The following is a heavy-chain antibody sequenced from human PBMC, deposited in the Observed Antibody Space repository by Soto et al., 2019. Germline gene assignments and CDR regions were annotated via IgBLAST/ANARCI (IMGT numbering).Heavy chain of an antibody. Sequence: EVQLVESGGGLVQPGGSLRLSCVASGFTFSSYYMYWVRQAPGKGLAWVARISPDGSYTISADSVKGRFTISRDNAKNTLYLQMNSVSAEDTAVYYCSRDPGFGAIDYWGQGTLVTVSS. V-gene: IGHV3-74*01. CDR1: GFTFSSYY. CDR3: SRDPGFGAIDY. J-gene: IGHJ4*02. CDR2: ISPDGSYT. D-gene: IGHD3-10*01.